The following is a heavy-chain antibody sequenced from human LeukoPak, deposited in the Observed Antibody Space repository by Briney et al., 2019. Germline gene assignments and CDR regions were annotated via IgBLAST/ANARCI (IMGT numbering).Heavy chain of an antibody. Sequence: PQTLSLTCTVSGGSISSGGYYWSWIRQPPGKRLEWIGYIYHSGSTYYNPSLKSRVTISVDRSKNQFSLKLSSVTAADTAVYYCASHLPDTAMAWGQGTLVTVSS. V-gene: IGHV4-30-2*01. CDR1: GGSISSGGYY. CDR2: IYHSGST. CDR3: ASHLPDTAMA. D-gene: IGHD5-18*01. J-gene: IGHJ4*02.